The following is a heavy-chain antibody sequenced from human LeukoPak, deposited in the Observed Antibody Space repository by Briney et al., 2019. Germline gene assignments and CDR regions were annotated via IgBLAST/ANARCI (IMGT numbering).Heavy chain of an antibody. CDR1: GFTVSSNY. J-gene: IGHJ4*02. CDR3: ASGYGDYVELDY. D-gene: IGHD4-17*01. V-gene: IGHV3-11*01. CDR2: ISSSGSTI. Sequence: GGSLRLSCAASGFTVSSNYMSWVRQAPGKGLEWVSYISSSGSTIYYADSVKGRFTISRDNAKNSLYLQMNSLRAEDTAVYYCASGYGDYVELDYWGQGTLVTVSS.